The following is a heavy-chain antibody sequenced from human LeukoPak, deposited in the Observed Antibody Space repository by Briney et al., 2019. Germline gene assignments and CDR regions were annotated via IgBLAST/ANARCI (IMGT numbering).Heavy chain of an antibody. CDR1: GYTFTSYD. CDR2: IIPILGIA. D-gene: IGHD2-2*01. CDR3: ARDRSVVVPAYGMDV. V-gene: IGHV1-69*04. Sequence: SVKVSCKASGYTFTSYDINWVRQAPGQGLEWMGRIIPILGIANYAQKFQGRVTITADESTSTAYMELSSLRSEDTAVYYCARDRSVVVPAYGMDVWGQGTTVTVSS. J-gene: IGHJ6*02.